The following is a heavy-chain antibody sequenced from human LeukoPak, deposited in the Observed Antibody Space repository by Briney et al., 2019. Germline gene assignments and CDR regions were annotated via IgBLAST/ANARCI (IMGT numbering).Heavy chain of an antibody. CDR1: GFMFSSYG. CDR2: IRYDGSNK. D-gene: IGHD3-22*01. J-gene: IGHJ4*02. Sequence: GGSLRLSCAVSGFMFSSYGMHWVRQAPGKGLEWVAFIRYDGSNKYYADSVKGRFTISRDNSKNTLYLQMNSLRAEDTAVYYCAKDDYYDTSGYRDWGQGTLVTVSS. V-gene: IGHV3-30*02. CDR3: AKDDYYDTSGYRD.